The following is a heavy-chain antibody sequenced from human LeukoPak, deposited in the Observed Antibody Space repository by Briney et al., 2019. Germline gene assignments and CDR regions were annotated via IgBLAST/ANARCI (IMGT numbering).Heavy chain of an antibody. CDR3: ARDVIVGATTGWFDP. J-gene: IGHJ5*02. D-gene: IGHD1-26*01. CDR1: GYTFTSYG. V-gene: IGHV1-18*01. Sequence: ASVKVSCKASGYTFTSYGISWVRQAPGQGLEWMGCISAYNGNTNYAQKLQGRVTMTTDTSTSTAYMELRSLRSDDTAVYYCARDVIVGATTGWFDPWGQGTLVTVSS. CDR2: ISAYNGNT.